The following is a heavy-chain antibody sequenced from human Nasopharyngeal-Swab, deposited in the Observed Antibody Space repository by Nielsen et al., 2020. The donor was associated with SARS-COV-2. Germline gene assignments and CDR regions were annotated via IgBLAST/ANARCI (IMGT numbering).Heavy chain of an antibody. V-gene: IGHV1-18*01. CDR1: GGTFSSYA. D-gene: IGHD1-26*01. CDR2: ISAYNGNT. Sequence: ASVKVSCKASGGTFSSYAISWVRQAPGQGLEWMGWISAYNGNTNYAQKLQGRVTMTTDTSTSTAYMELRSLRSDDTAVYYCARYESRAELYYFDYWGQGILVTVSS. J-gene: IGHJ4*02. CDR3: ARYESRAELYYFDY.